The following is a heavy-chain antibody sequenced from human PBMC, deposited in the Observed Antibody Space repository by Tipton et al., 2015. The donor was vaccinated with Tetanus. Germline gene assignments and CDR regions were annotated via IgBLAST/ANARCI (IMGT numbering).Heavy chain of an antibody. Sequence: QLVQSGAEVKKPGESLKISCKGLGYRFTSYWIGWVRQMPGKGLEWMGIIYPGDSDIRYSPSFQGHVTISADRSITTAYLQWSSLKATATAIYYCARKNRDGFKYPDDWGQGTPVTVSS. D-gene: IGHD5-24*01. CDR3: ARKNRDGFKYPDD. CDR2: IYPGDSDI. V-gene: IGHV5-51*01. CDR1: GYRFTSYW. J-gene: IGHJ4*02.